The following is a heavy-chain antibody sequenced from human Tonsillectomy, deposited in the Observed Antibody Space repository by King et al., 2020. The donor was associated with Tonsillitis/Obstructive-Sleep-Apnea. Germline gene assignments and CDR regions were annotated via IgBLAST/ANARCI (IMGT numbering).Heavy chain of an antibody. J-gene: IGHJ6*02. CDR2: IYSGGST. CDR1: GFTVSSNY. Sequence: VQLVESGGGLIQPGGSLRLSCAASGFTVSSNYMSWVRQAPGKGLEWVSVIYSGGSTYYADSVKGRFTISRDNSKNTLYLQMNSLRAEDTAVYYCASRDCTNGVCYYYYDMDVWGQGTTVTVSS. V-gene: IGHV3-53*01. D-gene: IGHD2-8*01. CDR3: ASRDCTNGVCYYYYDMDV.